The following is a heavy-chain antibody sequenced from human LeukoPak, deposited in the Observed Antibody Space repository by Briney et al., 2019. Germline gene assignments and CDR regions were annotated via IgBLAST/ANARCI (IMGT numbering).Heavy chain of an antibody. CDR3: ARRTYDYVWGSYRPYYFDY. V-gene: IGHV4-4*02. D-gene: IGHD3-16*02. CDR2: IYHSGST. Sequence: SGTLSLTCAVSGGSISSSNWWSWVRQPPGKGLEWIGEIYHSGSTNYNPSLKSRVTISVDKSKNQFSLKLSSVTAADTAVYYCARRTYDYVWGSYRPYYFDYWGQGTLVTVSS. J-gene: IGHJ4*02. CDR1: GGSISSSNW.